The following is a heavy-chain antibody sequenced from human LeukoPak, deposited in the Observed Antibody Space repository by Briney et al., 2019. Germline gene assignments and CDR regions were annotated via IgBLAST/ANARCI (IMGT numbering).Heavy chain of an antibody. Sequence: SETLSLTCTVSGGSISSSSYYWGWIRQPPGKGLEWIGSIYYSGSTYYNPSLKSRVTISVDTSKNQFSLKLSSVTAADTAVYYCARAKYYDSSGYYLGFDPWGQGTLVTVSS. D-gene: IGHD3-22*01. CDR2: IYYSGST. CDR1: GGSISSSSYY. J-gene: IGHJ5*02. CDR3: ARAKYYDSSGYYLGFDP. V-gene: IGHV4-39*07.